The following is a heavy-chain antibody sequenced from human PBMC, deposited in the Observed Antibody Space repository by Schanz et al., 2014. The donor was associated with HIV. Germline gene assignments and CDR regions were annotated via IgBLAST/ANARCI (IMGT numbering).Heavy chain of an antibody. J-gene: IGHJ5*02. CDR1: GGTFNTFL. CDR3: ARGVHCSGGSCPSDDNWFDP. CDR2: IIPILGTT. V-gene: IGHV1-69*01. Sequence: QVQLVQSGAEVKKPGSSVKVSCRASGGTFNTFLITWVRQAPGHGPEWMGGIIPILGTTNYAQSLRGRVTITADGSTTTAYMELTSLRYEDTAVYYCARGVHCSGGSCPSDDNWFDPWGQGTLVTVSS. D-gene: IGHD2-15*01.